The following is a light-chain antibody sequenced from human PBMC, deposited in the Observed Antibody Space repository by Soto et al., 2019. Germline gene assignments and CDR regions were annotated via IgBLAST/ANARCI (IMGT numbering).Light chain of an antibody. J-gene: IGKJ1*01. CDR1: QSVSSN. CDR2: GAS. CDR3: QHYNNCPSP. V-gene: IGKV3-15*01. Sequence: EIVMTQSQATLSVSPGERATLSCRASQSVSSNLACYQQKPGQAPRLLIYGASTRATGIPDRFSGSVSETEFTLSISSLQCQDFAVYYCQHYNNCPSPFGQGTKVQLK.